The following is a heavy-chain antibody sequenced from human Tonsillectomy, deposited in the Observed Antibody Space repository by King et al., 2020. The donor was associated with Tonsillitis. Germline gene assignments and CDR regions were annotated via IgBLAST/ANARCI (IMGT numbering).Heavy chain of an antibody. V-gene: IGHV3-30*01. CDR1: GFTFSSYA. Sequence: VQLVESGGGVVQPGRSLRLSCAASGFTFSSYAMHWVRQAPGKGLEWVAVISYDGSYKYYADSVKGRFTISRYNSKNTLYRQMNSLRAEDTAVYYCAREGAATSFDYWGQGTLVTVSS. CDR3: AREGAATSFDY. CDR2: ISYDGSYK. J-gene: IGHJ4*02. D-gene: IGHD2-15*01.